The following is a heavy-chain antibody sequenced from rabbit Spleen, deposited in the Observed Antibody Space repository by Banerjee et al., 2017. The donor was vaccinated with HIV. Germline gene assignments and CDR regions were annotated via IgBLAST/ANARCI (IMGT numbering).Heavy chain of an antibody. CDR1: GFDFSSYYM. V-gene: IGHV1S45*01. D-gene: IGHD2-1*01. Sequence: QEQLEESGGGLVQPGGSLKVSCIASGFDFSSYYMSWVRQAPGKGLEWIGYFDPVFGSTYYASWAKGRFTISKTSSTTVTLQMTSLTAADTATYFCARGSATMTMVITGFYLTLWGQGTLVTVS. CDR3: ARGSATMTMVITGFYLTL. CDR2: FDPVFGST. J-gene: IGHJ4*01.